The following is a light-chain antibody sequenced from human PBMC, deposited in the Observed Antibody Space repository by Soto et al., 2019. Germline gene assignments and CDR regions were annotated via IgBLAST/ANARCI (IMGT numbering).Light chain of an antibody. CDR2: TAS. J-gene: IGKJ3*01. CDR3: QESYSNSFT. V-gene: IGKV1-39*01. Sequence: DIQMTQSPSSLSASVGDRVTLTCRANQTIAGYLNWYQQKPGKAPSLLIYTASTLQSGVPSRFGGSGSGTDFTLTISSLQLEDFATYYCQESYSNSFTFGPGTKVDIK. CDR1: QTIAGY.